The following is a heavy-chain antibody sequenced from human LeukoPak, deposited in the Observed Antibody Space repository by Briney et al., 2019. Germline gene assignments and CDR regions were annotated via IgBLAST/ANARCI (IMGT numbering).Heavy chain of an antibody. CDR3: ARDSHKFDSSGYYPDAFDI. Sequence: GGSLRLSCAASGFTLRNYEMNWVRQAPGRGLEWVSYISSSGSSIYYADSVKGRFTISRDNAKKSLYLQMHSLRAEDTAVYYCARDSHKFDSSGYYPDAFDIWGQGTMVTVSS. CDR2: ISSSGSSI. J-gene: IGHJ3*02. V-gene: IGHV3-48*03. D-gene: IGHD3-22*01. CDR1: GFTLRNYE.